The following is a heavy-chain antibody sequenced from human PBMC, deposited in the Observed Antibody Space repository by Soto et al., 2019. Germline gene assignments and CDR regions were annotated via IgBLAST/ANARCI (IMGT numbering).Heavy chain of an antibody. V-gene: IGHV2-5*02. CDR2: IYWDDDK. CDR3: AHRGYMYRNWDHGYFDY. CDR1: GFSLTTSGVG. Sequence: QITLKESGPTRVRPTQTLALTCTFSGFSLTTSGVGVGWIRKTPGKALEWLAVIYWDDDKRYSPSLKTRLTISKDTYKNPVEIKIADIDPVDTATYFCAHRGYMYRNWDHGYFDYYGQGPHFTVSS. D-gene: IGHD7-27*01. J-gene: IGHJ4*02.